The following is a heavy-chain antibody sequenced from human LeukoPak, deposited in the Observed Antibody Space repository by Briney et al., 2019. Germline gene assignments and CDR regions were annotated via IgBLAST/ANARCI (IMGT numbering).Heavy chain of an antibody. CDR1: GFTFSSYA. CDR2: ISGSGGST. J-gene: IGHJ4*02. CDR3: AKGPSYYYDSSGYYC. D-gene: IGHD3-22*01. Sequence: GGSLRLSCAASGFTFSSYAMSWVRQAPGKGLEWVSAISGSGGSTYYADSVKGRFSISRDNSKNTLYLQMNSLRAEDTAVYYCAKGPSYYYDSSGYYCWGQGTLVTVSS. V-gene: IGHV3-23*01.